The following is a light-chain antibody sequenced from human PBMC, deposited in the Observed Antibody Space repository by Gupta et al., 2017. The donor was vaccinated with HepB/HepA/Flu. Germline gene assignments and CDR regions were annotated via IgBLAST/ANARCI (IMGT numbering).Light chain of an antibody. Sequence: ESGLTQSPGTLSLSPGERATLSCRASQSVSSSHLAWYQQKPGQAPRLLIYDTSNRATGIPDRFSGSGSGTDFTLTISRLEPEDFAVYYCQQYGSSPAYTFGQGTKLEIK. V-gene: IGKV3-20*01. CDR3: QQYGSSPAYT. CDR1: QSVSSSH. CDR2: DTS. J-gene: IGKJ2*01.